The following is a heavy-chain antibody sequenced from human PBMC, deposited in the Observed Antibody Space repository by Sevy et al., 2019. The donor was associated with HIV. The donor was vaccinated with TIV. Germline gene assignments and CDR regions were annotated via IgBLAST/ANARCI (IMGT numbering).Heavy chain of an antibody. CDR3: ARDTAYYYDSSPGAFDI. CDR1: GGSISSGGYY. CDR2: IYYGGST. J-gene: IGHJ3*02. D-gene: IGHD3-22*01. V-gene: IGHV4-31*03. Sequence: SETLSLTCTVSGGSISSGGYYWSWIRQHPGKGLEWIGYIYYGGSTYYNPSLKSRVTISVDTSKNQFSLKLSSVTAADTAVYYCARDTAYYYDSSPGAFDIWGQGTMVTVSS.